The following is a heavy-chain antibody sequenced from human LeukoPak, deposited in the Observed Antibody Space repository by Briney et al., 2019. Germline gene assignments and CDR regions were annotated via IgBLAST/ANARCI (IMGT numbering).Heavy chain of an antibody. V-gene: IGHV3-21*01. CDR2: ISSSGSYI. CDR1: GFTFSSYS. Sequence: GGSLRLSCAASGFTFSSYSMNWVRQAPGKGLEWVSSISSSGSYIYYADSVKGRFTISRDNAKNSLYLQMNSLRAEDTAVYYCARALYSSSWYYFDYWGQGTLVTVSS. J-gene: IGHJ4*02. D-gene: IGHD6-13*01. CDR3: ARALYSSSWYYFDY.